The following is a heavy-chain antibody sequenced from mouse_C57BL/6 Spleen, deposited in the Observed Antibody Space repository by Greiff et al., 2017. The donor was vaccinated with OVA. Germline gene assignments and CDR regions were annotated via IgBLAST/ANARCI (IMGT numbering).Heavy chain of an antibody. CDR2: IDPENGDT. V-gene: IGHV14-4*01. J-gene: IGHJ1*03. Sequence: EVKLMESGAELVRPGASVKLSCTASGFNIKDDYMHWVKQRPEQGLEWIGWIDPENGDTEYASKFQGKATITADTSSNTAYLQLSSLTSEDTAVYYCTTLRYYYGSSYWYFDVWGTGTTVTVSS. CDR1: GFNIKDDY. CDR3: TTLRYYYGSSYWYFDV. D-gene: IGHD1-1*01.